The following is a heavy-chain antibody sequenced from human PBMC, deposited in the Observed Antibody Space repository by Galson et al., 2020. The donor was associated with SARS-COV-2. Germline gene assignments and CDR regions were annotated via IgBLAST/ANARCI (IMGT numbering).Heavy chain of an antibody. D-gene: IGHD6-13*01. CDR1: GYSFTSYW. V-gene: IGHV5-51*01. CDR2: IYPGDSDT. J-gene: IGHJ4*02. Sequence: KIGESLKISCKGSGYSFTSYWIGWVRQMPGKGLEWKGIIYPGDSDTRYSPSFQGQVTISADKSISTAYLQWSSLKASDTAMYYCASSSSSWYSVWFDYWGQGTLVTVSS. CDR3: ASSSSSWYSVWFDY.